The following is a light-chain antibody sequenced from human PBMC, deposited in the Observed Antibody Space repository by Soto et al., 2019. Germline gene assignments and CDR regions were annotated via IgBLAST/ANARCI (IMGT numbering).Light chain of an antibody. J-gene: IGLJ1*01. CDR2: EVS. CDR1: SSDGGSYYY. CDR3: CSYATSSTFV. V-gene: IGLV2-14*01. Sequence: QSGLTQTASVSGSPGQSITISCTGTSSDGGSYYYVSCYQHHAGKAPKLMIYEVSIRPSGVSNRFSASKSGHTASLPISGLQAEGEADYYCCSYATSSTFVFGTGTKATVL.